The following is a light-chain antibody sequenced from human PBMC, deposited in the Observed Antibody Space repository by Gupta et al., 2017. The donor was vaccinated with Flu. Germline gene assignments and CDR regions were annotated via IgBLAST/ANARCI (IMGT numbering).Light chain of an antibody. V-gene: IGKV3-11*01. Sequence: EIVLTQSPATLSLSPGERATLSCRASQSVSSYLAWYQQKPGQAPRLLIYDASNRATGIQARFSGSGCGTDFTLTISSREPEDFAVYYCQQRSNWPPSITFGQGTRVEIK. CDR1: QSVSSY. CDR2: DAS. CDR3: QQRSNWPPSIT. J-gene: IGKJ5*01.